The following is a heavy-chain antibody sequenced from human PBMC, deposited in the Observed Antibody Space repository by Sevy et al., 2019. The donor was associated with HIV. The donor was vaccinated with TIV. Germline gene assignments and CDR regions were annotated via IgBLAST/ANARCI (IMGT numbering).Heavy chain of an antibody. CDR1: RFTFGSYG. J-gene: IGHJ6*02. CDR2: ITFSGVAT. Sequence: GGSLRLSCVGSRFTFGSYGMSWVRQPPGKGLEWVSSITFSGVATFYADSVRGRFTISRDNSKNILYLQMNSLRAEDTAVYFCAKPPSNHDVLHYYGMDVWGQGTTVTVSS. V-gene: IGHV3-23*01. D-gene: IGHD3-10*02. CDR3: AKPPSNHDVLHYYGMDV.